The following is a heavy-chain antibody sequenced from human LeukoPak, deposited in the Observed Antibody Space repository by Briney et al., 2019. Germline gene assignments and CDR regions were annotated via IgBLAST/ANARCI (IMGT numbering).Heavy chain of an antibody. V-gene: IGHV3-66*01. CDR2: IYSGGST. CDR1: GFTVSSNY. Sequence: GGSLRLSCAASGFTVSSNYMSWVRQAPGKGLEWVSVIYSGGSTYYAGSVKGRFTISRDNSKNTLYLQMNSLRAEDTAVYYCARDYDFWSGAYYYYGMDVWGQGTTVTVSS. D-gene: IGHD3-3*01. CDR3: ARDYDFWSGAYYYYGMDV. J-gene: IGHJ6*02.